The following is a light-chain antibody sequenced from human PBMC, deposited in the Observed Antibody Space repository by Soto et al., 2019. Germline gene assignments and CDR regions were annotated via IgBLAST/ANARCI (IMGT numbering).Light chain of an antibody. V-gene: IGKV3-15*01. CDR2: DSS. Sequence: VMTQSPATLSVSPGERATLSCRASHIVMKDLAWYQQKPGQAPRLLIYDSSTRASGTPPRFSGGGSGTDFSLTISSLQSEDFAVYYCQQYNKWPLTFGGGTKVEIK. J-gene: IGKJ4*01. CDR3: QQYNKWPLT. CDR1: HIVMKD.